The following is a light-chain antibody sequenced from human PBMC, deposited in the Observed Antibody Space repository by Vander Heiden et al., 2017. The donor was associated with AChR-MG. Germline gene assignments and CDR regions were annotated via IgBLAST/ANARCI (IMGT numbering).Light chain of an antibody. Sequence: DIVMTQSPRSLPVTPGEQDSISCRSSQSLLHSNGYNYLDWYLQKPGQSPQLLIYLGSNRASGVPDRFSGSGSGTDFTLKISRVEAEDVGVYYCMQALQTPWTFGQGTKVEIK. J-gene: IGKJ1*01. V-gene: IGKV2-28*01. CDR1: QSLLHSNGYNY. CDR2: LGS. CDR3: MQALQTPWT.